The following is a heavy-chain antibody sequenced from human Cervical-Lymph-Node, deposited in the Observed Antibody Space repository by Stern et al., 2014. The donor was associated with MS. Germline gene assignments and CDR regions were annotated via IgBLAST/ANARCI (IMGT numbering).Heavy chain of an antibody. CDR2: IHPGNGDA. CDR1: GYTFTNYA. CDR3: ARGYSTTYLDY. V-gene: IGHV1-3*01. J-gene: IGHJ4*02. Sequence: DQLVEYGAEAKKPGASVKVSCKASGYTFTNYALHWVRQAPGNRPEWMGWIHPGNGDAKYSQNFQDRVTITRDTSANTVYMELRSLRVEDTAMYYCARGYSTTYLDYWGQGTLVTVSS. D-gene: IGHD6-13*01.